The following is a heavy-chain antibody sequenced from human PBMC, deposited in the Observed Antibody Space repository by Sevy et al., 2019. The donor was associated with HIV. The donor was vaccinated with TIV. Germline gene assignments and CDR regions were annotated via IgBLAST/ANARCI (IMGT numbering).Heavy chain of an antibody. CDR2: IYYSGST. J-gene: IGHJ4*02. CDR3: ARLGDFWRRDFDY. CDR1: GGSMNTYY. D-gene: IGHD3-3*01. V-gene: IGHV4-59*01. Sequence: SETLSLTCTVSGGSMNTYYWSWIRQPPGKALEWIGYIYYSGSTNYNPSLKSRVTMSVDASKNQFSLNLNSLTAADTAVYYCARLGDFWRRDFDYWDQGILVTVSS.